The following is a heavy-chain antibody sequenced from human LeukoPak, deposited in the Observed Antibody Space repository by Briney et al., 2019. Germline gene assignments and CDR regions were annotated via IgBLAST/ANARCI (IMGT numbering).Heavy chain of an antibody. V-gene: IGHV3-23*01. CDR3: AKDTASSWWYFDL. CDR2: ISGSGGYT. J-gene: IGHJ2*01. CDR1: GFTFSSYA. D-gene: IGHD5-18*01. Sequence: GGSLRLSCAASGFTFSSYAMSWVRQAPGKGLEWVSAISGSGGYTCYADSVKGRFTISRDNSKNTLYLQMNSLRAEDTAVYYCAKDTASSWWYFDLWGRGTLVTVSS.